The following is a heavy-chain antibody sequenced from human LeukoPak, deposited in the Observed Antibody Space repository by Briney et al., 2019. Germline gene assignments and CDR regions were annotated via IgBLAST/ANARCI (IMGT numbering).Heavy chain of an antibody. CDR2: ISWDGGNT. J-gene: IGHJ4*02. V-gene: IGHV3-43*01. D-gene: IGHD6-6*01. Sequence: GGSLRLSCAASGFTFDDYTMHWVRQAPGKGLEWVSLISWDGGNTYYADSVKGRFTISRDNSKNSLYLQMNSLRTEDTALYYCAKDLYSSSSGGPGDWGQGTLVTVSS. CDR1: GFTFDDYT. CDR3: AKDLYSSSSGGPGD.